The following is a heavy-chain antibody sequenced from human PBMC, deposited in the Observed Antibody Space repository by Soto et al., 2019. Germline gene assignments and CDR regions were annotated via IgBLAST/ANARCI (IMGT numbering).Heavy chain of an antibody. J-gene: IGHJ3*02. D-gene: IGHD3-3*01. CDR1: GFTFSSYA. Sequence: GGSLRLSCAASGFTFSSYAMSWVRQAPGKGLEWVSAISGSGGSTYYADSVKGRFTISRDNSKNTLYLQMNSLRAEDTAVYYCAKDLSITIFGVVILHDAFDIWGQGTMVTVSS. CDR2: ISGSGGST. V-gene: IGHV3-23*01. CDR3: AKDLSITIFGVVILHDAFDI.